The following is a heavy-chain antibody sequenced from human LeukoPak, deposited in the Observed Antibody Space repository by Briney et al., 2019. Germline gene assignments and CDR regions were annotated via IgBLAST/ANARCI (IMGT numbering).Heavy chain of an antibody. CDR1: GYSFTSNV. CDR2: ISAYNGNT. J-gene: IGHJ4*02. Sequence: ASVKVSCKASGYSFTSNVISWVRQAPGQGLEWMGWISAYNGNTNYVQNLQGRVTMTTDTSTSTAYMELRSLRSDDTAVYYCARSGYDILTGYYPGDYWGQGTLVTVSS. V-gene: IGHV1-18*01. D-gene: IGHD3-9*01. CDR3: ARSGYDILTGYYPGDY.